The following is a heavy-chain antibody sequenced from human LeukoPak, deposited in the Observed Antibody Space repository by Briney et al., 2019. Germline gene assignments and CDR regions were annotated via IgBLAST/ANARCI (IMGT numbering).Heavy chain of an antibody. CDR3: ARTIFGVVSYFDI. Sequence: PGGSLRPSCAASGFTFSSYWMSWVRQAPGKGLEWVASIKQDGSEKYYVDSVKGRFTISRDNAKNSLYLQMNSLRAEDTAVYYCARTIFGVVSYFDIWGQGTMVTVSS. V-gene: IGHV3-7*01. CDR2: IKQDGSEK. D-gene: IGHD3-3*01. J-gene: IGHJ3*02. CDR1: GFTFSSYW.